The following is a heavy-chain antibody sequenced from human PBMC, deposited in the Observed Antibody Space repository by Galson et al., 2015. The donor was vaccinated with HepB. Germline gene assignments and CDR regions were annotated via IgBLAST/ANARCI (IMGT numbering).Heavy chain of an antibody. Sequence: SVKVSCKASGYTFIDFGISWVRQAPGQGLEWIGWVSGNKGNTNYAQKIHGRVTMTIDTSTNTAFMELRGLTSDDTAVYYCARGTGSSIEADYWGQGTQVTVSS. J-gene: IGHJ4*02. CDR3: ARGTGSSIEADY. V-gene: IGHV1-18*01. CDR1: GYTFIDFG. D-gene: IGHD3-10*01. CDR2: VSGNKGNT.